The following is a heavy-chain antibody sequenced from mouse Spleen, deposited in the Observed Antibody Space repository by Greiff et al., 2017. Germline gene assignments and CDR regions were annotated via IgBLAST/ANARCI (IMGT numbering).Heavy chain of an antibody. CDR3: ALERTHWYFDV. Sequence: EVHLVESGGGLVKPGGSLKLSCAASGFTFSSYAMSWVRQTPEKRLEWVATISSGGSYTYYPDSVKGRFTISRDNAKNTLYLQMSSLRSEDTAMYYCALERTHWYFDVWGAGTTVTVSS. CDR1: GFTFSSYA. V-gene: IGHV5-9-3*01. J-gene: IGHJ1*01. CDR2: ISSGGSYT.